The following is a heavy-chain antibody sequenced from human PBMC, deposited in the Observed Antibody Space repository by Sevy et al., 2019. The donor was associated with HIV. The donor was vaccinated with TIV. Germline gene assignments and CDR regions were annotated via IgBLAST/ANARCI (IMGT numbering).Heavy chain of an antibody. D-gene: IGHD5-12*01. V-gene: IGHV3-30*04. Sequence: GGSLRLSCAASGFTFSNYAMHWVRQAPGKGLEWVAVISYDGSNKYYADSVQGRFTISRDNSKNTLYLQMNSLRAEDAAGYYCARVDEQRWLRLYYFDYWGQGTLVTVSS. CDR3: ARVDEQRWLRLYYFDY. CDR2: ISYDGSNK. J-gene: IGHJ4*02. CDR1: GFTFSNYA.